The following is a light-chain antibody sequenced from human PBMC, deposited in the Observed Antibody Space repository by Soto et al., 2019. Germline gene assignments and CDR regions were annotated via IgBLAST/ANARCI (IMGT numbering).Light chain of an antibody. Sequence: EVVLTQSPGTLSLSPGERATLSCRASQSVSNNYLAWYQQKPGQSPKLLIFGSSDRATGIPDRFSGSGSGTDLTLTISSLEPEDSAVYYCQQYGSSPPYTFGQGTKLEIK. J-gene: IGKJ2*01. CDR2: GSS. CDR1: QSVSNNY. V-gene: IGKV3-20*01. CDR3: QQYGSSPPYT.